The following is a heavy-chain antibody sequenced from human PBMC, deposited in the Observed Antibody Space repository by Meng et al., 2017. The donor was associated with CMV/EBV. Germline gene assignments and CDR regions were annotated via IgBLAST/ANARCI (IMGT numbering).Heavy chain of an antibody. CDR3: ARVDDYGDLGHPPFDY. J-gene: IGHJ4*02. CDR1: GGSISSYY. D-gene: IGHD4-17*01. Sequence: SETLSLTCTVSGGSISSYYWSWIRQPPGKGLEWLGYIYYSGSTNYNPSLKSRVTISVDKSKNQFSLKLSSVTAAETAVYYCARVDDYGDLGHPPFDYWGQGTLVTVAS. CDR2: IYYSGST. V-gene: IGHV4-59*12.